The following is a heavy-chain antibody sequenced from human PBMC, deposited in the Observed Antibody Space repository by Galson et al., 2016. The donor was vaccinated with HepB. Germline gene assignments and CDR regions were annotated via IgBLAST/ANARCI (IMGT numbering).Heavy chain of an antibody. CDR1: GFTFSRYG. CDR3: AREGAEMAVAGTAFDY. J-gene: IGHJ4*03. V-gene: IGHV3-33*01. CDR2: IRNDGSNK. D-gene: IGHD6-19*01. Sequence: SLRLSCAASGFTFSRYGMHWVRQAPGKGLEWLAGIRNDGSNKYYVDSVKGRFTISRDNSKNTLYLQMNSLRAEDTAVYYCAREGAEMAVAGTAFDYWGQGTTVTVSS.